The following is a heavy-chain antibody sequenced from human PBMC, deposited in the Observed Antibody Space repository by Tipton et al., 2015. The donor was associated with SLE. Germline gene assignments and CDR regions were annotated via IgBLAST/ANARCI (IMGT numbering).Heavy chain of an antibody. CDR3: ARQDSPFPGDDAFDI. D-gene: IGHD7-27*01. V-gene: IGHV4-39*07. J-gene: IGHJ3*02. Sequence: TLSLTCTVSGGSISSSRYYWGWIRQPPGKGLGWIGSIYYSGSTYYNPSLKSRVTISVDTSKNQFSLKLSSVTAADTAVYYCARQDSPFPGDDAFDIWGQGTMVTVSS. CDR2: IYYSGST. CDR1: GGSISSSRYY.